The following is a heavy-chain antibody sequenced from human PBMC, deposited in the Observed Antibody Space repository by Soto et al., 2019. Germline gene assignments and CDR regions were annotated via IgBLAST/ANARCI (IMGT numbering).Heavy chain of an antibody. CDR2: IYYSGST. Sequence: SETLSLTCTVSGGSVSSGDYYWSWIRQPPGKGLEWIGYIYYSGSTNYNPSLKSRVSISLDTSKNQFSLRLTSVTAADTAVYYCARIPVDTYMINWFDPWGQGTLVTVSS. CDR3: ARIPVDTYMINWFDP. J-gene: IGHJ5*02. V-gene: IGHV4-61*08. CDR1: GGSVSSGDYY. D-gene: IGHD5-18*01.